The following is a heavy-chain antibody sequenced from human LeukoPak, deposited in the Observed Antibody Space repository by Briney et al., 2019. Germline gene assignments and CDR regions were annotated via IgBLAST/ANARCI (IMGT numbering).Heavy chain of an antibody. J-gene: IGHJ6*02. V-gene: IGHV3-23*01. CDR2: ISGSGGRT. CDR3: AKTDNYYAMDV. CDR1: GFTFSTYA. Sequence: GGSLRLSCAASGFTFSTYAMSWVRQAPGKGLEWVSVISGSGGRTYYADSVKSRFTISRDKAKNTLYLQMSSLRGEDTAVYYCAKTDNYYAMDVWGQGTTVTVSS.